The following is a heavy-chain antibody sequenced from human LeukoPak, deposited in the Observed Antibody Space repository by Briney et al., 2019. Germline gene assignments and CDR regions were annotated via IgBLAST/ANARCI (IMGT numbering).Heavy chain of an antibody. CDR2: IYGSGST. CDR3: AREGTSGTHLNWFDP. Sequence: SETLSLTCTVSGGSIRSSYWSWSWIRQPPGKGLEWIGHIYGSGSTNYNPSLKSRVTLSVDTSKNQFSLKLSSVTAADTAVYYCAREGTSGTHLNWFDPWGQGTLVTVSS. D-gene: IGHD1-1*01. J-gene: IGHJ5*02. V-gene: IGHV4-59*01. CDR1: GGSIRSSY.